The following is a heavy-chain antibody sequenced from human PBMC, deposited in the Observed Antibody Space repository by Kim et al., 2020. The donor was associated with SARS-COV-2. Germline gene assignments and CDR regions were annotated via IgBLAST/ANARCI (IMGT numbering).Heavy chain of an antibody. CDR2: IKQDGSEK. J-gene: IGHJ4*02. D-gene: IGHD3-22*01. V-gene: IGHV3-7*01. CDR1: GFTFSSYW. CDR3: ARDGSPYDSSGYYYY. Sequence: GGSLRLSCAASGFTFSSYWMSWVRQAPGKGLEWVANIKQDGSEKYYVDSVKGRFTISRDNAKNSLYLQMNSLRAEDTAVYYCARDGSPYDSSGYYYYWGQGTLVTVSS.